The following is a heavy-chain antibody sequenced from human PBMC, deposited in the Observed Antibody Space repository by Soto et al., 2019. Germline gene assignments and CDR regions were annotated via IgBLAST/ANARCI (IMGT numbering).Heavy chain of an antibody. CDR1: GGSISSSSYY. V-gene: IGHV4-39*01. D-gene: IGHD3-3*01. CDR3: ASYDFWSGYPVYFEY. J-gene: IGHJ4*02. Sequence: SETLSLTCTVSGGSISSSSYYWGWIRQPPGKGLEWIGSIYYSGSTYYNPSLKSRVTISVDTSKNQFSLKLSSVTAADTAVYYCASYDFWSGYPVYFEYWGKGNLVT. CDR2: IYYSGST.